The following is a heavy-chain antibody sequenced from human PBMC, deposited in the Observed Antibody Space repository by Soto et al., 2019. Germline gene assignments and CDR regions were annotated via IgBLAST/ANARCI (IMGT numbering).Heavy chain of an antibody. CDR2: IKSKTDGGTT. CDR1: GFTFSNAW. D-gene: IGHD2-2*01. V-gene: IGHV3-15*07. Sequence: GGSLRLSCAASGFTFSNAWMNWVRQAPGKGQEWVGRIKSKTDGGTTDYAAPVKGRFTISRDDSKNALYLQMNSLKTEDTAVYYCTTDNFSSTSCYGVLFYYYYYGMDVWGQGTTVTVSS. CDR3: TTDNFSSTSCYGVLFYYYYYGMDV. J-gene: IGHJ6*02.